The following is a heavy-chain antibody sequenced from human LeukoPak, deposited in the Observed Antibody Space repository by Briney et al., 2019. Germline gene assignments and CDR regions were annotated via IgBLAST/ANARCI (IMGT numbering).Heavy chain of an antibody. Sequence: PGGSLRLSCAASGFTFSSYAMSWVRQAPGKGLEWVSAISGSAGSTYYADSVKGRFTISRDNSKNPLYLQINSLRAEDTAIYYCAKDGYSSGWYEDYWGQGTLVTVAS. CDR1: GFTFSSYA. V-gene: IGHV3-23*01. D-gene: IGHD6-19*01. CDR3: AKDGYSSGWYEDY. J-gene: IGHJ4*02. CDR2: ISGSAGST.